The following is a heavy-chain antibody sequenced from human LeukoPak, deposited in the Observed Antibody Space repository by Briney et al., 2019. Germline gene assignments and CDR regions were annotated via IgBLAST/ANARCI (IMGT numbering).Heavy chain of an antibody. V-gene: IGHV4-59*01. D-gene: IGHD6-19*01. Sequence: SETLSLTCTVSGGSISSYYWSWIRQPPGKGLEWIGYIYYSGSTNYNPSLKSRVTISVDTSKNQFSLKLSSVTAADTAVYYCARGISGYSSGWYSPGQGFDYWGQGTLVTVSS. CDR1: GGSISSYY. CDR2: IYYSGST. CDR3: ARGISGYSSGWYSPGQGFDY. J-gene: IGHJ4*02.